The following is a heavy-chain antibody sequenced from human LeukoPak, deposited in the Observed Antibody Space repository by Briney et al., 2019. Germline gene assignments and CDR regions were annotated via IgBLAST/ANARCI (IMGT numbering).Heavy chain of an antibody. D-gene: IGHD2-15*01. CDR1: GFTFRNNA. CDR3: ANIMSPYCSGTDWFDP. Sequence: GGSLRLSRAASGFTFRNNAMTWVRQAPGKGLEWVSAISGSALSTYYADSVKGRFTISRDNSKNMLYLQMKSLRAEDTAVYYCANIMSPYCSGTDWFDPWGQGTLVTVSS. CDR2: ISGSALST. J-gene: IGHJ5*02. V-gene: IGHV3-23*01.